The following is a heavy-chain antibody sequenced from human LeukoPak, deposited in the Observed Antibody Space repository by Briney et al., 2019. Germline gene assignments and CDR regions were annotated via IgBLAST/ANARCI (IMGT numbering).Heavy chain of an antibody. CDR3: ARDFLYGDYGDYNYYYGMDV. D-gene: IGHD4-17*01. CDR2: IKQDGSEK. V-gene: IGHV3-7*01. CDR1: GFTFSSYW. J-gene: IGHJ6*02. Sequence: TGGSLRLSCAASGFTFSSYWMSWVRQAPGKGLEWVANIKQDGSEKYYVDPVKGRFTISRDNAKNSLYLQMNSLRAEDTAVYYCARDFLYGDYGDYNYYYGMDVWGQGTTVTVSS.